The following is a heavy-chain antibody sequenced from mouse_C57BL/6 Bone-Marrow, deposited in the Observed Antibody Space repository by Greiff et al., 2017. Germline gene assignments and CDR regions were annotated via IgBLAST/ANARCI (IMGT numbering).Heavy chain of an antibody. D-gene: IGHD2-4*01. J-gene: IGHJ4*01. CDR1: GYTFTGYW. V-gene: IGHV1-9*01. CDR2: ILPGSGST. Sequence: QVQLQQSGAELMKPGASVKLSCKATGYTFTGYWIEWVKQRPGHGLEWIGEILPGSGSTNYNEKFKGKATFTADPSSNTAYMQLSSLTTEDSAIYYCARPMIYYDYKGAMDYWGQGTSVTVSS. CDR3: ARPMIYYDYKGAMDY.